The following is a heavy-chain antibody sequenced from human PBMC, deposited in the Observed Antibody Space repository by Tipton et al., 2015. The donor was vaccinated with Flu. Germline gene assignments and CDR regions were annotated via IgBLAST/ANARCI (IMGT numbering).Heavy chain of an antibody. V-gene: IGHV3-7*01. Sequence: GSLRLSCAASGFTFSSYWMSWVRQAPGKGLEWVANIKQDGSEKYYVDSVKGRFTISRDNAKNSLYLQMNSLRAEDTAVYYCARDPICSGGSCYSGDFPDYWGQGTLVTVSS. CDR1: GFTFSSYW. J-gene: IGHJ4*02. D-gene: IGHD2-15*01. CDR3: ARDPICSGGSCYSGDFPDY. CDR2: IKQDGSEK.